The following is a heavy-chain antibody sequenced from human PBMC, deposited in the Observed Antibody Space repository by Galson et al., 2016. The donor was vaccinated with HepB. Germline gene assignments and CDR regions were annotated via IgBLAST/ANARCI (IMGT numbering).Heavy chain of an antibody. J-gene: IGHJ4*02. CDR3: ARDRLASGNHLDY. Sequence: SLRLSCAASGFTFSNHWMHWVRQAPGKGLVWVSRINPGGSDTMYADSVKGRFTISRDSSTLYLQMNSLRAEDTAVYYCARDRLASGNHLDYWGQGTLVTVSS. D-gene: IGHD4-23*01. CDR2: INPGGSDT. CDR1: GFTFSNHW. V-gene: IGHV3-74*03.